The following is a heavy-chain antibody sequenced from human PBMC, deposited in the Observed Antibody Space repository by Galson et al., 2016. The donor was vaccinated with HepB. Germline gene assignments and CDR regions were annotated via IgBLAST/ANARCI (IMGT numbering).Heavy chain of an antibody. J-gene: IGHJ5*02. D-gene: IGHD3-22*01. CDR1: GFSLSTNGVG. CDR3: AHGIYDSSAISYSFDP. Sequence: PALVKPTQTLTLTCTFSGFSLSTNGVGVGWIRQPPGKALEWLALIYWDDDTRYSPSLKSRLTITKDTSKNQVVLTMTNMDPVDTATYYCAHGIYDSSAISYSFDPWGQGTLVTVSS. V-gene: IGHV2-5*02. CDR2: IYWDDDT.